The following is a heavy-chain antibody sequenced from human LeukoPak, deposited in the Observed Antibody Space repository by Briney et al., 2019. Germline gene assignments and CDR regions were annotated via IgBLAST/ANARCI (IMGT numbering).Heavy chain of an antibody. CDR3: AKAGLLWFGESWMDV. V-gene: IGHV3-7*01. J-gene: IGHJ6*02. CDR1: GFTFSSYW. Sequence: GGSLRLSCAASGFTFSSYWMSWVRQAPGKGLEWVANIKEDGSESHYVDSVKGRFTISRDNAKNSLYLQMNSLRAEDTAMYFCAKAGLLWFGESWMDVWGQGTTVTVSS. D-gene: IGHD3-10*01. CDR2: IKEDGSES.